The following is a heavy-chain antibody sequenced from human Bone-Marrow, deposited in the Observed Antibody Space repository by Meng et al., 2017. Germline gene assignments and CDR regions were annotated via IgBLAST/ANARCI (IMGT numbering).Heavy chain of an antibody. Sequence: VRLVGFGGGLVKPGGSLGLSCAAFGFTFSDYYTSWIRQAPGKGLEWVSYISSSGSTIYYADSVKGRFTISRDNAKNSLYLQMNSLRAEDTAVYYCARGMGATHFDYWGQGTLVTVSS. CDR2: ISSSGSTI. J-gene: IGHJ4*02. CDR1: GFTFSDYY. CDR3: ARGMGATHFDY. D-gene: IGHD1-26*01. V-gene: IGHV3-11*01.